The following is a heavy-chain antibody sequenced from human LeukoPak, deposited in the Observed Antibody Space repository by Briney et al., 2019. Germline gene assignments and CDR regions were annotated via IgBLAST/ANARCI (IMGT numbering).Heavy chain of an antibody. CDR3: ARATRVGAAEFFFDY. Sequence: ASVKVSCKASGYTFTSYGISWVRQAPGQGLEWMGWISAYNGNTNYAQKLQGRVTMTTDTSTSTAYMELRSLRSDDTAVYYCARATRVGAAEFFFDYWGQGTLVTVSS. CDR1: GYTFTSYG. CDR2: ISAYNGNT. J-gene: IGHJ4*02. V-gene: IGHV1-18*01. D-gene: IGHD6-13*01.